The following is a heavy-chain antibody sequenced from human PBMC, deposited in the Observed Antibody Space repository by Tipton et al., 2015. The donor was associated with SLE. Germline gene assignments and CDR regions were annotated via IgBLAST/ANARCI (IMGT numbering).Heavy chain of an antibody. Sequence: SLRLSCAASGFTFSDYYMSWIRQAPGKGLEWVSYISSSSSYTNYADSVKGRFTISRDNAKNSLYLQMNSLRAEDTAVYYCARESITIFGVVNHYAFDIWGQGTMVTVSS. D-gene: IGHD3-3*01. J-gene: IGHJ3*02. CDR1: GFTFSDYY. V-gene: IGHV3-11*06. CDR3: ARESITIFGVVNHYAFDI. CDR2: ISSSSSYT.